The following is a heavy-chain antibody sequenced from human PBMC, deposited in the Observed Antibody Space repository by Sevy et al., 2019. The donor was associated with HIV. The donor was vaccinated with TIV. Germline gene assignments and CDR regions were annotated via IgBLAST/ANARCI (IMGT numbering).Heavy chain of an antibody. D-gene: IGHD3-16*01. CDR1: GFTFSANR. V-gene: IGHV3-7*01. Sequence: GGCLRLSCAASGFTFSANRMNWVRQAPGKGLEWVANIKADGSDKHYVDSVEGRFTISRDSAKNLLLLQMNSLRVEDTAVYYCAYESFGRFESWGQGTLVTVSS. J-gene: IGHJ1*01. CDR2: IKADGSDK. CDR3: AYESFGRFES.